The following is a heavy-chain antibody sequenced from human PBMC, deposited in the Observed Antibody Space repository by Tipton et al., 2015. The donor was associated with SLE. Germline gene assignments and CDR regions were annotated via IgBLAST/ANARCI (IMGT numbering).Heavy chain of an antibody. D-gene: IGHD6-13*01. V-gene: IGHV3-11*04. CDR2: ISSSGSTI. J-gene: IGHJ4*02. CDR3: ARDKGSSSWYGYYFDY. Sequence: SLRLSCAASGFTFSDYYMSWIRQAPGKGLEWVSYISSSGSTIYYADSVKGRFTISRDNAKNSLYLQMNSLRAEDTAVYYCARDKGSSSWYGYYFDYWGQGTLVTVSS. CDR1: GFTFSDYY.